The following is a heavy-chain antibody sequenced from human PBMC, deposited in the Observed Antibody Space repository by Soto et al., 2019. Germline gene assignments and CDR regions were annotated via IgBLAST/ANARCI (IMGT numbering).Heavy chain of an antibody. CDR3: ARPFLGVGASTGPEGFYVMDV. V-gene: IGHV1-18*01. CDR1: AYTFTSYG. D-gene: IGHD2-15*01. CDR2: ISAYNGNT. Sequence: ALVKVSCKASAYTFTSYGISWVRQAPGQGIEWMGWISAYNGNTNYAQKLQGRVTMTTDTSTSTAYMELRSLRSDDTAVYYCARPFLGVGASTGPEGFYVMDVWGQGTTVTVSS. J-gene: IGHJ6*02.